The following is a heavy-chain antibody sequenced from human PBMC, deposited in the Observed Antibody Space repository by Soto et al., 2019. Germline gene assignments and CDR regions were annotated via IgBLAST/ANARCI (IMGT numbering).Heavy chain of an antibody. CDR2: IIPIFTTT. CDR3: ARELAEDGTFLEDVFDI. CDR1: GGTFSNHA. Sequence: QVHLVQSGAEVKKPGSSVKVSCKASGGTFSNHAINWVRQAPGQGLEWMGRIIPIFTTTNYAQKFQGRVTITADESTITAYMELSSLKHDDTAVYYCARELAEDGTFLEDVFDIWGQGTLVTVSS. J-gene: IGHJ3*02. D-gene: IGHD6-13*01. V-gene: IGHV1-69*12.